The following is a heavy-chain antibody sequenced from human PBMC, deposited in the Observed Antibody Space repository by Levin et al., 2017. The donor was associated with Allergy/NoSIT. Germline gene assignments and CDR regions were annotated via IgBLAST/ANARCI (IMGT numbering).Heavy chain of an antibody. CDR1: GGTFSSYA. CDR3: ARGRWNIVVVVAATSAFDI. CDR2: IIPIFGTA. V-gene: IGHV1-69*13. Sequence: ASVKVSCKASGGTFSSYAISWVRQAPGQGLEWMGGIIPIFGTANYAQKFQGRVTITADESTSTAYMELSSLRSEDTAVYYCARGRWNIVVVVAATSAFDIWGQGTMVTVSS. D-gene: IGHD2-15*01. J-gene: IGHJ3*02.